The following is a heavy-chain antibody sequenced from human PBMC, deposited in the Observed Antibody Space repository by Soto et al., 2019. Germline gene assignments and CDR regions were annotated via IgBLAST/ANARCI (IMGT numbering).Heavy chain of an antibody. D-gene: IGHD1-1*01. Sequence: QLHLQESGSGLVRPSQTLSLTCVVSGGSISSGGHSWNWIRQPPGTGLEWIGYLYHSGSTLYNPSLRGRATLSVDKPKTQFSLKLTSVTAADTAVYYCARDQLEGNWFDPWGQGTLVTVSS. V-gene: IGHV4-30-2*01. CDR2: LYHSGST. CDR1: GGSISSGGHS. J-gene: IGHJ5*02. CDR3: ARDQLEGNWFDP.